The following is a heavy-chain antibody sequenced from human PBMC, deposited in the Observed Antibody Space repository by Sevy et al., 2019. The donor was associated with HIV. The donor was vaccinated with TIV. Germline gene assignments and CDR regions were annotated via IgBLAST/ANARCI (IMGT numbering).Heavy chain of an antibody. V-gene: IGHV3-33*01. Sequence: GSLRLSCAASGFTFSNYGMHWVRQAPGKGLEWVAFIWNDGSNKYYADSVKGRFTISRDNSKNTLYLQMNSLRVEDTAVYFCARGGDFNDRSAKRDFDYWAQGTLVTVSS. CDR1: GFTFSNYG. D-gene: IGHD3-22*01. J-gene: IGHJ4*02. CDR2: IWNDGSNK. CDR3: ARGGDFNDRSAKRDFDY.